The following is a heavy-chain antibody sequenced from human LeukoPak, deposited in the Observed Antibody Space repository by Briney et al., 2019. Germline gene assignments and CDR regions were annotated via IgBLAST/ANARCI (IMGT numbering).Heavy chain of an antibody. CDR1: GFTFSSYS. CDR3: ARDVNYDFWSGYYTYYYYYYMDV. CDR2: ISSSSSTI. J-gene: IGHJ6*03. Sequence: PGGSLRLSCAASGFTFSSYSMNWVRQAPGKGLEWVSYISSSSSTIYYADSVRGRFTISRDNAKNSLYLQMNGLRAEDTAVYYCARDVNYDFWSGYYTYYYYYYMDVWGKGTTVTVSS. V-gene: IGHV3-48*04. D-gene: IGHD3-3*01.